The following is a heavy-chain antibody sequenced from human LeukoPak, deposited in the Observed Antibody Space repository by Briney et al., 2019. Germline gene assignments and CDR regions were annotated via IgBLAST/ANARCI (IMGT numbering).Heavy chain of an antibody. CDR3: AREPGPYDFWSGHYYYYYYYMDV. CDR2: TRNKANSYTT. CDR1: GFTFSDHY. D-gene: IGHD3-3*01. J-gene: IGHJ6*03. V-gene: IGHV3-72*01. Sequence: GGSLRLSCAASGFTFSDHYMDWARQAPGKGLEWVGRTRNKANSYTTEYAASVKGRFTISRDDSKNSLYLQMNSLKTADTAVYYCAREPGPYDFWSGHYYYYYYYMDVWGKGTTVTVSS.